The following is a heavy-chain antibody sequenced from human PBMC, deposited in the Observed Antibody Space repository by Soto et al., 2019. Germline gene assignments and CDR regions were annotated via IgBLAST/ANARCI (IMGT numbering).Heavy chain of an antibody. J-gene: IGHJ4*02. V-gene: IGHV1-46*01. CDR2: INPSGGRT. CDR3: ARDILNYYDSSGYFDP. Sequence: ASVKVSCKASGYTFTSYYMHWVRQAPGQGLEWMGIINPSGGRTSYAQKFQGRVTMTRDTSTSTVYMELSSLRSEDTAVYYCARDILNYYDSSGYFDPWGQGTLLTVSS. D-gene: IGHD3-22*01. CDR1: GYTFTSYY.